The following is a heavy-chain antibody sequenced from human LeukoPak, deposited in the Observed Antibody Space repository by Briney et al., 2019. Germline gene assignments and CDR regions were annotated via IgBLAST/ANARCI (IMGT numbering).Heavy chain of an antibody. Sequence: GGSLRLSCAASGFTFSSFWMTGVRRAPGKGREWVANIKQDGSEKYFLDSVKGRFTISRDNAKNSLYLQMSNLRVEDTALYYCAREGILRSFDYWGQGTLVTVSS. CDR2: IKQDGSEK. CDR1: GFTFSSFW. V-gene: IGHV3-7*04. J-gene: IGHJ4*02. CDR3: AREGILRSFDY. D-gene: IGHD5-12*01.